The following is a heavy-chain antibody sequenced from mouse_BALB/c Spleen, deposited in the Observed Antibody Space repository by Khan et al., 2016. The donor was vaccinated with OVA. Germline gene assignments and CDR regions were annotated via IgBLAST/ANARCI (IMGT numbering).Heavy chain of an antibody. CDR1: GFSLTTYG. Sequence: QVQLKESGPGLVQPSQSLSITCTVSGFSLTTYGVHWVRQSPGKGLEGRGVTRSGGNTDYNAAFISRLSITKDNSKSQVSVQMASPQADDTAGYYCARKSYMYGFTCWGQGTLVTVSA. V-gene: IGHV2-2*01. J-gene: IGHJ3*01. CDR3: ARKSYMYGFTC. D-gene: IGHD2-14*01. CDR2: TRSGGNT.